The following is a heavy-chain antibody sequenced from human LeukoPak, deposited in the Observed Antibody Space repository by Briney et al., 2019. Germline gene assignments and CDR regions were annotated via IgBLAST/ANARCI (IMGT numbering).Heavy chain of an antibody. CDR2: ISSSGSTI. D-gene: IGHD4/OR15-4a*01. V-gene: IGHV3-48*03. CDR3: ARFAVANYAEYSQH. CDR1: GFTFSSYE. J-gene: IGHJ1*01. Sequence: GGSLRLSCAASGFTFSSYEMNWVRQAPGKGLEWVSYISSSGSTIYYADSVKGRFTISRDNAKNSLYLQMNSLRAEDTAVYYCARFAVANYAEYSQHWGQGTLVTVSS.